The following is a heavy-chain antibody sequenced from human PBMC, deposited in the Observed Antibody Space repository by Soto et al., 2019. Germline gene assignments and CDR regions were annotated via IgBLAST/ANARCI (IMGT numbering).Heavy chain of an antibody. CDR3: ASSRRAGGKPYDY. CDR2: ISYDGSNK. Sequence: QVQLVESGGGVVQPGRSLRLSCAASGFTFSSYAMHWVRQAPGKGLEWVAVISYDGSNKYYADSVKGRFTISRDNSKNTLYLQMNSLIAEDTAVYYCASSRRAGGKPYDYWGQGTLVTVSS. D-gene: IGHD3-16*01. CDR1: GFTFSSYA. V-gene: IGHV3-30-3*01. J-gene: IGHJ4*02.